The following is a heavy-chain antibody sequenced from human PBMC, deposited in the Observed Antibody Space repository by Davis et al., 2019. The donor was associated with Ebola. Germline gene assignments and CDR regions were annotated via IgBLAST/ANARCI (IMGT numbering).Heavy chain of an antibody. CDR2: ISYDGSNK. J-gene: IGHJ4*02. Sequence: GESLKISCAASGFTFSSYGMHWVRQAPGKGLEWVAVISYDGSNKYYADSVKGRFTISRDNAKNSLYLQMNSLRAEDTAVYYCAKDLGRTWMATIGGSFDYWGQGTLVTVSS. CDR3: AKDLGRTWMATIGGSFDY. V-gene: IGHV3-30*18. CDR1: GFTFSSYG. D-gene: IGHD5-24*01.